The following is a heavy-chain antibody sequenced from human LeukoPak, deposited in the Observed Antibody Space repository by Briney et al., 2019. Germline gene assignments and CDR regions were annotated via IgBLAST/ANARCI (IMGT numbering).Heavy chain of an antibody. CDR3: IALWSENY. CDR1: GFTFSNAW. D-gene: IGHD2-21*01. J-gene: IGHJ4*02. Sequence: PGGSLRLSCTASGFTFSNAWMSWVRQAPGKGLEWIGRIKRKADGATTEYGEFVKGRFTISRDDSKNTLYLQVNSLKTEDSAVYYCIALWSENYWGQGTLVTVSS. CDR2: IKRKADGATT. V-gene: IGHV3-15*01.